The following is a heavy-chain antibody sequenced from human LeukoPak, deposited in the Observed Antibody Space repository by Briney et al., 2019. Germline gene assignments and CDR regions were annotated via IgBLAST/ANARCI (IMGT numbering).Heavy chain of an antibody. Sequence: SQTLSLTCAISGDSVSSNSAAWNWIRQSPSRGLEWLGRTYYRSKWYNDYAVSVKSRITINPDTSKNQFSLQLNSVTPEDTAVYYCARLGYYGSGSYWTDYYYSMDVWGKGTTVTVSS. J-gene: IGHJ6*03. CDR3: ARLGYYGSGSYWTDYYYSMDV. D-gene: IGHD3-10*01. V-gene: IGHV6-1*01. CDR2: TYYRSKWYN. CDR1: GDSVSSNSAA.